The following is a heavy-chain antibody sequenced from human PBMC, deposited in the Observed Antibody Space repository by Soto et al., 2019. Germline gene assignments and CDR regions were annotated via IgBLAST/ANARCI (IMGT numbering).Heavy chain of an antibody. CDR1: GFIFSDHY. V-gene: IGHV3-72*01. J-gene: IGHJ6*02. CDR2: IRKKANSYTT. Sequence: EVQLVESGGGLVQPGGSLRLSCAASGFIFSDHYMDWVRQATGKGLEWVGRIRKKANSYTTQYAASVEGRFSISRDDSKNLLDVQMNSLKIEDTAVYFCARVQNSPGYNYFAMDVWGQGTTVTVSS. CDR3: ARVQNSPGYNYFAMDV.